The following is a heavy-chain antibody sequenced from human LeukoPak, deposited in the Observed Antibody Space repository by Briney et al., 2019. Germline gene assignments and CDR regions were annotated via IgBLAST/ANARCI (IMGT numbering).Heavy chain of an antibody. D-gene: IGHD2-15*01. V-gene: IGHV4-30-2*01. Sequence: PSETLSLTCAVSGGSISSGGYSWSWIRQPPGKGLEWIGYIYHSGSTYYNPSLKSRVTISVDRSKNQFSLKLSSVTAADTAVYYCARASYCSGGSCHGGYYYYGMDVWGQGTTVTVSS. J-gene: IGHJ6*02. CDR2: IYHSGST. CDR1: GGSISSGGYS. CDR3: ARASYCSGGSCHGGYYYYGMDV.